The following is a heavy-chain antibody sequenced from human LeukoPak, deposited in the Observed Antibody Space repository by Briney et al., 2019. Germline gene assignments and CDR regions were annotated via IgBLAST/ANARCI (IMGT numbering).Heavy chain of an antibody. Sequence: GGSLRLSCAASGFTFSSYSMNWVRQAPGKGLEWVSSISSSSSYIYYADSVKGRFTISRDNAKNPLYLQMNSLRAEDTAVYYCARDGRGIAAAGTLSMDVWGQGTTVTVSS. V-gene: IGHV3-21*01. D-gene: IGHD6-13*01. CDR2: ISSSSSYI. CDR1: GFTFSSYS. CDR3: ARDGRGIAAAGTLSMDV. J-gene: IGHJ6*02.